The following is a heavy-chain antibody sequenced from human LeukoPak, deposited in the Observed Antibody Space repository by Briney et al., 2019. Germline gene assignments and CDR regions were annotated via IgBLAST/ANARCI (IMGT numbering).Heavy chain of an antibody. Sequence: PGGSLRLSCAAPGFTVSSNYMSWVRQAPGKGLERVSVIYSGGSTCYADSVKGRFTISRDNSKNTLYLQMNSLTAEDTAVYYCARDYSSGWYRTDYGMDVWGQGTTVTVS. CDR3: ARDYSSGWYRTDYGMDV. D-gene: IGHD6-19*01. CDR2: IYSGGST. CDR1: GFTVSSNY. J-gene: IGHJ6*02. V-gene: IGHV3-53*01.